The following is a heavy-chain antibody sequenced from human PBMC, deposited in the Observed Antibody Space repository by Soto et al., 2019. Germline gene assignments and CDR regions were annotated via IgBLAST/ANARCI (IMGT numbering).Heavy chain of an antibody. Sequence: GESLKISCKGSGYSFTSYWISWVRQMPGKGLEWMGRIDPSDSYTNYSPSFQGHVTISADKSISTAYLQWSSLKASDTAMYYCARTYCGGDCYRPFDYWGQGTLVTVSS. D-gene: IGHD2-21*02. J-gene: IGHJ4*02. CDR2: IDPSDSYT. V-gene: IGHV5-10-1*01. CDR3: ARTYCGGDCYRPFDY. CDR1: GYSFTSYW.